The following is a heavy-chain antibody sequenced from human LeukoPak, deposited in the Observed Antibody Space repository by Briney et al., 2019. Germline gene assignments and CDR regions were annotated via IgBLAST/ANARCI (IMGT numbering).Heavy chain of an antibody. CDR3: ARDPLRLWFGES. Sequence: GGSLRLSCAASGFIFTNYWMSWVRQAPGKGLEWVANIKQDGSEKYYVDSVKGRFTISRDNAKNSLYLKMNSLRAEDTAVYYCARDPLRLWFGESWGQGTLVTVSS. CDR2: IKQDGSEK. J-gene: IGHJ4*02. D-gene: IGHD3-10*01. CDR1: GFIFTNYW. V-gene: IGHV3-7*01.